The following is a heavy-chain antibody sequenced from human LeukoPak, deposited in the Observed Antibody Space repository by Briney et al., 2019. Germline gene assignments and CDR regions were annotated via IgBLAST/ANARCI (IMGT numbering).Heavy chain of an antibody. D-gene: IGHD3-3*01. CDR1: GGSISSYY. V-gene: IGHV4-59*08. CDR2: IYYSGST. Sequence: SETLSLTCTVSGGSISSYYWSWIRQPPGKGLEWIGYIYYSGSTNYNPPLKSRVTISVDTSKNQFSLKLSSVTAADTAVYYCARATIFGVVRYAFDIWGQGTMVTVSS. CDR3: ARATIFGVVRYAFDI. J-gene: IGHJ3*02.